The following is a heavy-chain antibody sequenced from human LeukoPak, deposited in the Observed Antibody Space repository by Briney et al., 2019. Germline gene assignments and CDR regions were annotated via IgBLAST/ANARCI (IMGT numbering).Heavy chain of an antibody. D-gene: IGHD3-22*01. CDR3: ARGRAAYYYDSSGFL. J-gene: IGHJ4*02. CDR1: GGSISSYY. Sequence: SETLSLTCTVSGGSISSYYWSWIRQPPGKGLEWIGYIYYSGSTNYNPSLKSRVTISVDTSKNQFSLKLSSVTAADTAVYYCARGRAAYYYDSSGFLWGQGTLVTVSS. V-gene: IGHV4-59*12. CDR2: IYYSGST.